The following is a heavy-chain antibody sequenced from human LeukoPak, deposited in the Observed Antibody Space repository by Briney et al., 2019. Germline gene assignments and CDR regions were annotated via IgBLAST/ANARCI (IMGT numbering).Heavy chain of an antibody. CDR2: IDHSGST. CDR1: GGSIINSNW. Sequence: PSETLSLTCAVSGGSIINSNWWSWVRQPPGKGLEWIGEIDHSGSTSYNPSLKSRVTMSVDRSQNQFSLRLSTVTAADTAVYYCARGRVLYGSGSFPRFDYWGQGTLVTVSS. D-gene: IGHD3-10*01. J-gene: IGHJ4*02. V-gene: IGHV4-4*02. CDR3: ARGRVLYGSGSFPRFDY.